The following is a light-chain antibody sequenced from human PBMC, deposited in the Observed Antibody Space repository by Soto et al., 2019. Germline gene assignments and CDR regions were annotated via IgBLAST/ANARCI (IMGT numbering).Light chain of an antibody. Sequence: AIQLTQSPSSLSAAVGDRVTITCRASHGIRTALAWYQQRPGKSPDLLIYDASTLETGVPSRFSGSGSGTDFILTISSLQHDDFATYYCQQFFSDLVTFGGGTKVEIK. CDR2: DAS. J-gene: IGKJ4*01. CDR3: QQFFSDLVT. V-gene: IGKV1-13*02. CDR1: HGIRTA.